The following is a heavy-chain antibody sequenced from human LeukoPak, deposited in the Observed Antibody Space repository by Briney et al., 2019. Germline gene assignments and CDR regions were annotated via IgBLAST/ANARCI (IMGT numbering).Heavy chain of an antibody. CDR1: GYTFTSYY. CDR3: ARDRDGYDRHLFDE. V-gene: IGHV1-46*01. Sequence: GASVKVSCKASGYTFTSYYMHWVRQAPGQGREGMGIINPSGGSTSYAQQFQGRVTMTRDTSTSTVYMELSSLRSEGTAVYYCARDRDGYDRHLFDECGQGTLVTVSS. J-gene: IGHJ4*02. D-gene: IGHD5-24*01. CDR2: INPSGGST.